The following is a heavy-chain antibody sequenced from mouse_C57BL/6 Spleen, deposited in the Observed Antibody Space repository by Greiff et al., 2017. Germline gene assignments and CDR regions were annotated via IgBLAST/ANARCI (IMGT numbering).Heavy chain of an antibody. CDR1: GYTFTDYE. CDR3: TRGRDLYDGYLLY. D-gene: IGHD2-3*01. Sequence: QVQLQQSGAELVRPGASVTLSCKASGYTFTDYEMHWVKQTPVHGLEWIGAIDPETGGTAYNQKFKGKAILTADKSSSTAYMELRSLTSEDSAVYYCTRGRDLYDGYLLYWGQGTTLTVSS. J-gene: IGHJ2*01. CDR2: IDPETGGT. V-gene: IGHV1-15*01.